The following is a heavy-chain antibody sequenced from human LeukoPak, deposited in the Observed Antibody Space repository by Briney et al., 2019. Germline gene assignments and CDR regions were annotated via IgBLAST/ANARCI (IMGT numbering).Heavy chain of an antibody. V-gene: IGHV3-30*02. J-gene: IGHJ4*02. Sequence: GGSLRLSCAASGFTFSSYGMHWVRQAPGKGLEWVAFIRYDGSNKYYADSVKGRFTISRDNSKDTVYLHMNSLRVEDTALYYCAKRDYYDSSRSFDYWGQGKMVTVSS. D-gene: IGHD3-22*01. CDR2: IRYDGSNK. CDR3: AKRDYYDSSRSFDY. CDR1: GFTFSSYG.